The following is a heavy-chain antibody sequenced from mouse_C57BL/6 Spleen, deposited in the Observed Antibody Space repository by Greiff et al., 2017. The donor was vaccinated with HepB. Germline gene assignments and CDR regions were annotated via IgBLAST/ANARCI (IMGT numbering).Heavy chain of an antibody. V-gene: IGHV1-69*01. CDR3: ARKRASAWFAY. J-gene: IGHJ3*01. CDR2: IDPSDSYT. D-gene: IGHD6-1*01. CDR1: GYTFTSYW. Sequence: QVQLQQPGAELVMPGASVKLSCKASGYTFTSYWMHWVKQRPGQGLEWIGEIDPSDSYTTYNQKFKGKSTLTVDKSSSTAYMQLSSLTSEDSAVYYCARKRASAWFAYWGQGTLVTVSA.